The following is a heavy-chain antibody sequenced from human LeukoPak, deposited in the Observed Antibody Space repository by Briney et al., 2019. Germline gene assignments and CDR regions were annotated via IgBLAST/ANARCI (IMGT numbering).Heavy chain of an antibody. J-gene: IGHJ3*02. V-gene: IGHV4-31*11. CDR2: IYYSGST. CDR3: ARVREWGLTYYDFWSGYPDAFDI. CDR1: SGSISSGGYY. Sequence: PSETLSLTCAVSSGSISSGGYYWSWIRQHPGKGLEWIGYIYYSGSTYYNPSLKSRVTISVDTSKNQFTLKLSSVTAADTAVYYCARVREWGLTYYDFWSGYPDAFDIWGQGTMVTVSS. D-gene: IGHD3-3*01.